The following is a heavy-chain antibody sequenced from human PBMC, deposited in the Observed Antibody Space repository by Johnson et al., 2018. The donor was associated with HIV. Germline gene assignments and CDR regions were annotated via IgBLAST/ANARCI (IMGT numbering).Heavy chain of an antibody. J-gene: IGHJ3*02. CDR3: ARDFVAFGECTAFDI. CDR1: GFTFDDYG. Sequence: VQLVESGGGVVRPGGSLRLSCATSGFTFDDYGMSWVRQAPGKGLEWVYGINWNGGSTGYADSVKGRFTISRDNAKNSLYLQMNSLRAADTALYYCARDFVAFGECTAFDIWGQGTMVTVSS. V-gene: IGHV3-20*04. D-gene: IGHD3-10*01. CDR2: INWNGGST.